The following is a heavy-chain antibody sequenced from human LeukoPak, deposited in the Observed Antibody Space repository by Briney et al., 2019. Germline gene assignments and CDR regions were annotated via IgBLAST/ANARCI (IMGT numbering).Heavy chain of an antibody. V-gene: IGHV4-38-2*02. CDR1: GYSISSGYY. CDR3: FIHQVWRGGY. D-gene: IGHD3-3*01. CDR2: INHSGST. Sequence: PSETLSLTCTVSGYSISSGYYWSWIRQPPGKGLEWIGEINHSGSTNYNPSLKSRVTISVNTSKNQFSLKLSSVTAADTAVYYCFIHQVWRGGYWGQGTLVTVSS. J-gene: IGHJ4*02.